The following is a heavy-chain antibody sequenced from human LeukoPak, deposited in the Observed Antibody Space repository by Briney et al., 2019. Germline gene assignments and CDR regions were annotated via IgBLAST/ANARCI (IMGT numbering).Heavy chain of an antibody. CDR3: ARRLRLKRVLRYFDWLLAYFDY. Sequence: SETLSLTCTVSGGSISSSSYYWGWIRQPPGKGLEWIGSIYYSGSTYYNPSLKSRVTISVDTSKNQFSLKLSSVTAADTAVYYCARRLRLKRVLRYFDWLLAYFDYWGQGTLVTVSS. D-gene: IGHD3-9*01. V-gene: IGHV4-39*07. CDR2: IYYSGST. J-gene: IGHJ4*02. CDR1: GGSISSSSYY.